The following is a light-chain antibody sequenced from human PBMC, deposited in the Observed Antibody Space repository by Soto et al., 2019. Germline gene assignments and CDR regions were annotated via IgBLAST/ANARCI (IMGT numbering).Light chain of an antibody. CDR1: SSDVGGYNY. V-gene: IGLV2-8*01. CDR3: SSFAGNNNLV. J-gene: IGLJ2*01. CDR2: EXX. Sequence: QSALTQPPSASGSPGQSVTISCTGTSSDVGGYNYVSWYQQHPGKSPKLMISEXXXXXXXXXXXXXGSKSGNTASLTVSGLQAEDEADYYCSSFAGNNNLVFGGGTKLTVL.